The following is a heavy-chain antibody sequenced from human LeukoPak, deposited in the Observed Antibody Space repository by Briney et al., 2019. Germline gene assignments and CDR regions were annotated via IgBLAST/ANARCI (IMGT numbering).Heavy chain of an antibody. CDR2: VIPIFGTA. V-gene: IGHV1-69*06. Sequence: SVKVSCKASGGTFSSYAISWVRQAPGPRLEWMGGVIPIFGTANYAQKLQGRVTITADNTTSTAYMELSSLRSEDTAVYYGARAGYSSSWRLSSFDYWGQGTLVTVSS. CDR1: GGTFSSYA. D-gene: IGHD6-13*01. CDR3: ARAGYSSSWRLSSFDY. J-gene: IGHJ4*02.